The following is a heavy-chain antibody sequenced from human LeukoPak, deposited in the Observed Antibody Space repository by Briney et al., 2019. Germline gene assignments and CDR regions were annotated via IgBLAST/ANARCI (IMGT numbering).Heavy chain of an antibody. D-gene: IGHD3-3*01. CDR2: MLYSGST. CDR3: ARVGDFWSGYTH. CDR1: GGSISSYY. V-gene: IGHV4-59*08. J-gene: IGHJ4*02. Sequence: PSETLSLTCTVSGGSISSYYWSWLRQPPGKGLEWIGYMLYSGSTNQNPSLRSRVTISVDTSKNQVSLKLSSVTAADTAVYYCARVGDFWSGYTHWGQGTLVTVSS.